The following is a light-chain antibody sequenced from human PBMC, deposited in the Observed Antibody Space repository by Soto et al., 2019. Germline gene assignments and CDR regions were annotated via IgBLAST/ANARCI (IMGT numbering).Light chain of an antibody. CDR1: HNVDIY. J-gene: IGKJ5*01. CDR3: QQRKHWPPLT. V-gene: IGKV3-11*01. Sequence: EVVLTQSPATLSLSPGETATLSCRASHNVDIYLAWYQQKPGQAPRLLIYDASNRATGIPARFSGSGSRTEFTLTISILEPEDSPVYYCQQRKHWPPLTFGQGTRLE. CDR2: DAS.